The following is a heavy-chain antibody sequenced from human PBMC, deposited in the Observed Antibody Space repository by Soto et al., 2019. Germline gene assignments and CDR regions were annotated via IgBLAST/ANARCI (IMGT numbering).Heavy chain of an antibody. Sequence: QVHLVQSGAEVKKPGSSGKVSCKASGGIFSTYAISWWRQAPGQGLEWMGGIIPLFGTPNYAQRFQGRVTITADESTSTAYMELSRLRSEDTAVYYCARDRDDYGSGNYYNRIDFWGQGTLVTVSS. V-gene: IGHV1-69*01. CDR2: IIPLFGTP. CDR3: ARDRDDYGSGNYYNRIDF. J-gene: IGHJ4*02. CDR1: GGIFSTYA. D-gene: IGHD3-10*01.